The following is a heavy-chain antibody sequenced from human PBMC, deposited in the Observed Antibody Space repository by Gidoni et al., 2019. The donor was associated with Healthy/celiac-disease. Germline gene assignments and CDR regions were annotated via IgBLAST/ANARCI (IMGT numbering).Heavy chain of an antibody. Sequence: EVQLVESGGGLVQPGGSLRLPCAASGFTFSSYSMNWVRQAPGKGLEWVSYISSSSSTIYYADSVKGRFTISRDNAKNSLYLQMNSLRDEDTAVYYCARRAGVVRGVPDAFDIWGQGTMVTVSS. V-gene: IGHV3-48*02. D-gene: IGHD3-10*01. CDR3: ARRAGVVRGVPDAFDI. J-gene: IGHJ3*02. CDR1: GFTFSSYS. CDR2: ISSSSSTI.